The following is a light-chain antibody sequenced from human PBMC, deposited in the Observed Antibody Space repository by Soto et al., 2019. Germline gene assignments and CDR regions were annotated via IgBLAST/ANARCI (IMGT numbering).Light chain of an antibody. J-gene: IGKJ2*01. V-gene: IGKV3-11*01. Sequence: EIVLTQSPATLSLSPGERATLSCRASQSVSSALGWYQQIPGQAPRLLIYDASNRATGIPARFSGSGSGTDFTLTISSLEPEDFPVYYCQQRSNWPRTFGQGTKLEIK. CDR3: QQRSNWPRT. CDR2: DAS. CDR1: QSVSSA.